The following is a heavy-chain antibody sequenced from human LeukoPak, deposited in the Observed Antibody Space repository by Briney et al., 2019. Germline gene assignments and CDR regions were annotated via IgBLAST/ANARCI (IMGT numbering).Heavy chain of an antibody. CDR2: ISSSSSYI. CDR1: GFTFNTYS. Sequence: PGGSLRLSCEASGFTFNTYSMNWVRQAPGKGLEWVSFISSSSSYIYYADSVKGRFTISRDNAKNSLYLQMNSLRAEDTAVYYCAELGITMIGGVWGKGTTVTISS. J-gene: IGHJ6*04. CDR3: AELGITMIGGV. V-gene: IGHV3-21*01. D-gene: IGHD3-10*02.